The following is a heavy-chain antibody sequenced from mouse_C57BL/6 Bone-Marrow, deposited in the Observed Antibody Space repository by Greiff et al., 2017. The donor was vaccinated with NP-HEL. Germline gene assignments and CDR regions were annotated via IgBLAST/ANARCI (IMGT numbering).Heavy chain of an antibody. CDR1: GYTFTDYE. Sequence: QVQLKQSGAELVRPGASVTLSCKASGYTFTDYEMHWVKQTPVHGLEWIGAIDPETGGTAYTQQFTGKAILTADKSSSTAYMELRSLTSEDAAVYYGTRSYYGYDGCPFDYWGQGTTLTVSA. CDR2: IDPETGGT. J-gene: IGHJ2*01. CDR3: TRSYYGYDGCPFDY. V-gene: IGHV1-15*01. D-gene: IGHD2-9*01.